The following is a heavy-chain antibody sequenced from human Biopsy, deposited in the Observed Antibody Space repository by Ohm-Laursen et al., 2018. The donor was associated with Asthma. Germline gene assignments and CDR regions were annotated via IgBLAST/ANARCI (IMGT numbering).Heavy chain of an antibody. CDR1: GGTFSNFA. V-gene: IGHV1-69*01. CDR3: AGCQVGYSSGWSLLLKKIYYSGMDG. Sequence: SSVKVSCKAPGGTFSNFAISWVRQAPGQGLEWLGGIMTVFGTTNYAQKFQGRVTITADESTSTAYMEVTSLRSEDTAFYYWAGCQVGYSSGWSLLLKKIYYSGMDGGGQGPAVPVPS. J-gene: IGHJ6*02. D-gene: IGHD6-19*01. CDR2: IMTVFGTT.